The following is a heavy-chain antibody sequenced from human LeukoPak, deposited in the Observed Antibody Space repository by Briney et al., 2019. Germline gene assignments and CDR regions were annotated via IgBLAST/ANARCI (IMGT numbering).Heavy chain of an antibody. CDR1: DGSTTGYY. V-gene: IGHV4-59*08. CDR2: VYFTGRT. D-gene: IGHD3-10*01. Sequence: SETLSLTCSVSDGSTTGYYWSWIRQPPGKGLEWIAYVYFTGRTLYNPSLESRVTISVDTSKTQFSLTVTSVTAADTAVYYCARHMSVSYDAFDLWGRGTTVTVSS. J-gene: IGHJ3*01. CDR3: ARHMSVSYDAFDL.